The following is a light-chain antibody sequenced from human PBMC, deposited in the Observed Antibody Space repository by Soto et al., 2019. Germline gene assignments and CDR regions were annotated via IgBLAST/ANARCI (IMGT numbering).Light chain of an antibody. CDR3: CSFAGSSSFYV. CDR2: EGS. CDR1: SSDVGSSNL. Sequence: QSVLTQPASVSGSPGQSITISCTGTSSDVGSSNLVSWYQQHPGKAPKLIIYEGSRRPSGVSGRFSGSKSDNTASLTISGLQAEDEADYYCCSFAGSSSFYVFGSGTKLTVL. J-gene: IGLJ1*01. V-gene: IGLV2-23*01.